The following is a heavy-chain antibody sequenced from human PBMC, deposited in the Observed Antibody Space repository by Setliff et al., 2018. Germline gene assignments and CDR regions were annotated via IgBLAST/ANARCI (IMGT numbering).Heavy chain of an antibody. CDR1: GYNFPTFW. CDR2: INPGDSNA. J-gene: IGHJ4*02. Sequence: GESLKISCKGSGYNFPTFWIGWVRQMPGKGLEWMGIINPGDSNARYSPSFQGQVTISVDKSISTAYLQWSSLKASDTAIYYCARNRPGNYLDYWGQGTLVTVSS. CDR3: ARNRPGNYLDY. V-gene: IGHV5-51*01.